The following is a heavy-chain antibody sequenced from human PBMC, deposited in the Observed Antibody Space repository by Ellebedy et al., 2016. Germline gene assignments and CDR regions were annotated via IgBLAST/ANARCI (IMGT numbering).Heavy chain of an antibody. V-gene: IGHV4-34*01. Sequence: SETLSLTCAVYGGSFSGYYWSWIRQPPGKGLEWIGEINHSGSTYYNPSLKSRVTISVDTSKNQFSLKLSSVTAADTAVYYCATVGGLTVDGMDVWGQGTTVTVSS. CDR3: ATVGGLTVDGMDV. CDR2: INHSGST. D-gene: IGHD3-16*01. CDR1: GGSFSGYY. J-gene: IGHJ6*02.